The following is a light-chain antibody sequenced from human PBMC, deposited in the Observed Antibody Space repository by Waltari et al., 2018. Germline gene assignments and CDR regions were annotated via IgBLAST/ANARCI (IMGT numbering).Light chain of an antibody. CDR2: GAS. CDR3: QQYVRLPVT. J-gene: IGKJ1*01. V-gene: IGKV3-20*01. Sequence: EIVLPQSPGTLSLSPGESATLPCSASQTIMGSLDWYQQNPGQAPRLLIYGASSRAAGIPDRFSGSGSGTDFSLTISRLEPEDFAVYYCQQYVRLPVTFGRGTKVEIK. CDR1: QTIMGS.